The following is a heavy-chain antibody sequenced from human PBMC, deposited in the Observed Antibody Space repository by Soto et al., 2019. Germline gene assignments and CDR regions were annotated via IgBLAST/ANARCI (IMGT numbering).Heavy chain of an antibody. D-gene: IGHD3-22*01. Sequence: QVQLVQSGAEVKKPGASVKVSGKASGYTFTSYGISWVRQAPGQGLEWMGWISAYNGNTNYAQKLQGRVTMTTDTSTSTAYMELRSLRSDDTAVYYCARAKPYYYDSSGSDYFDYWGQGTLVTVSS. V-gene: IGHV1-18*01. CDR1: GYTFTSYG. J-gene: IGHJ4*02. CDR2: ISAYNGNT. CDR3: ARAKPYYYDSSGSDYFDY.